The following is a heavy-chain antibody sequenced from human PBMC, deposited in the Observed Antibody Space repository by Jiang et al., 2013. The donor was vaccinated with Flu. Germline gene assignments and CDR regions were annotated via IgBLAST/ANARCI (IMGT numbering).Heavy chain of an antibody. Sequence: AASGFTFSSYGMHWVRHGFPGKGLEWVAVISYDGSNKYYADSVKGRFTISRDNSKNTLYLQMNSLRAEDTAVYYCAKGDYGDYPRPMDVWGQGTTVTVSS. V-gene: IGHV3-30*18. CDR3: AKGDYGDYPRPMDV. J-gene: IGHJ6*02. CDR1: GFTFSSYG. CDR2: ISYDGSNK. D-gene: IGHD4-17*01.